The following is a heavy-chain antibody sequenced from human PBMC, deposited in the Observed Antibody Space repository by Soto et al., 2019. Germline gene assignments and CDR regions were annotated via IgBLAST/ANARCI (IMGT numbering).Heavy chain of an antibody. CDR2: ISTYNGNT. J-gene: IGHJ4*02. Sequence: ASVKVSCKASGFTFTSYGISWVRQAPGQGLEWMGWISTYNGNTKYAQKLQGRVTMTTDTSTSTAYMELRSLRSDDTAVFYCAREMVRGVGSDYWGQGTLVTVSS. CDR1: GFTFTSYG. CDR3: AREMVRGVGSDY. D-gene: IGHD3-10*01. V-gene: IGHV1-18*01.